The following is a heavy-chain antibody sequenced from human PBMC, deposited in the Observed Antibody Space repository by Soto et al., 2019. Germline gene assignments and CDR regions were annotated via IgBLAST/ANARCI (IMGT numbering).Heavy chain of an antibody. D-gene: IGHD3-10*01. CDR2: ISAYNGNT. CDR3: AGTVGRVRGGGWFDP. V-gene: IGHV1-18*04. Sequence: QVQLVQSGAEVKKPGASVKVSCKASGYTFTSYGISWVRQAPGQGLEWMGWISAYNGNTNYAQKLQGRVTMTTDTSTSTAAKGLRSLRSDAPAVYYCAGTVGRVRGGGWFDPWGQGTLVTVSS. J-gene: IGHJ5*02. CDR1: GYTFTSYG.